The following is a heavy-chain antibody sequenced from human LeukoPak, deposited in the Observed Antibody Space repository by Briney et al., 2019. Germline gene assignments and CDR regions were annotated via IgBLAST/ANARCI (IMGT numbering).Heavy chain of an antibody. V-gene: IGHV3-7*03. CDR1: GFTFTNYW. CDR2: IKADGSEK. J-gene: IGHJ3*02. Sequence: PGGSLRLSCAASGFTFTNYWMSWVRQAPGKGLEWVANIKADGSEKFYVDSVKGRFTISRDNSKNTLYLQMNSLRAEDTAVYYCANSPEMATIFSGDAFDIWGQGTMVTVSS. D-gene: IGHD5-24*01. CDR3: ANSPEMATIFSGDAFDI.